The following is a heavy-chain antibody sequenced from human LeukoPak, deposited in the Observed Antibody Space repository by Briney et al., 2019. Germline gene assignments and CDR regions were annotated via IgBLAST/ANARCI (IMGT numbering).Heavy chain of an antibody. CDR2: IYSGDST. CDR1: GFTVSSNY. CDR3: ARGTSSGYFQLYFDY. D-gene: IGHD3-22*01. V-gene: IGHV3-53*01. Sequence: AGSLRLSCAASGFTVSSNYMAWVRQAPGKGLEWVSVIYSGDSTYYAASVKGRFTISRDNSKNTMYLQMNSLRGEDTAVYYCARGTSSGYFQLYFDYWGQGTLVTVSS. J-gene: IGHJ4*02.